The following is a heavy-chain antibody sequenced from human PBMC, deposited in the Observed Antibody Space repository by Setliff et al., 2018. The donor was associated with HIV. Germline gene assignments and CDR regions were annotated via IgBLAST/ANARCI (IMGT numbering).Heavy chain of an antibody. CDR2: IYYSWST. CDR1: GDSISSSSYY. D-gene: IGHD1-7*01. CDR3: ATYNWNFIVGY. V-gene: IGHV4-39*07. J-gene: IGHJ4*02. Sequence: PSETLSLTCTVSGDSISSSSYYWGWIRQPPGKGLEWIGSIYYSWSTYYNPSLKSRVTISVDTSKNQFSLKLSSVTAADTAVYYCATYNWNFIVGYWGQGTLVTVSS.